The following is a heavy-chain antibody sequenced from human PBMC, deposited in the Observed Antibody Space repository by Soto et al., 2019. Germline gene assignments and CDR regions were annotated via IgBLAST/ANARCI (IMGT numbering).Heavy chain of an antibody. Sequence: SETLSLTCTVSGGSISSGGYYWSWIRQHPGKGPEWIGYIYYSGSTYYNPSLKSRVTISVDTSKNQFSLKLSSVTAADTAVYYCARVAARGLGYYGMDVWGQGTTVTVSS. V-gene: IGHV4-31*03. CDR2: IYYSGST. J-gene: IGHJ6*02. CDR1: GGSISSGGYY. CDR3: ARVAARGLGYYGMDV. D-gene: IGHD6-6*01.